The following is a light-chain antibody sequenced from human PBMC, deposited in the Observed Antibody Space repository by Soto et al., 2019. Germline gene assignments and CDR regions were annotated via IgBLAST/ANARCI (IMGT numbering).Light chain of an antibody. Sequence: SYELTQPPSVSVAPGKTARFTCGENNIGSKSVHWYQQRPGQAPVLVIYYDSDRPSGIPERFSGSNSGNTATLTISRVEAGDEADYYCQVWDSSSDHVVFGGGTKLTVL. CDR2: YDS. CDR1: NIGSKS. V-gene: IGLV3-21*04. J-gene: IGLJ2*01. CDR3: QVWDSSSDHVV.